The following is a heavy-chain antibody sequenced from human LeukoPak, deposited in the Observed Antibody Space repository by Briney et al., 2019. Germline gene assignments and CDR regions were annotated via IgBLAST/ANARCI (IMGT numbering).Heavy chain of an antibody. CDR1: GFTFSSYD. Sequence: GGSLRLSCAASGFTFSSYDMHWVRQATGKGLEWVSAIGTAGDTYYPGSVKGRSTISRETAKNSLYLQMNSLTAGDTAVYYCARGQQDYYGMDVWGQGTTVTVSS. J-gene: IGHJ6*02. D-gene: IGHD2-2*01. V-gene: IGHV3-13*01. CDR2: IGTAGDT. CDR3: ARGQQDYYGMDV.